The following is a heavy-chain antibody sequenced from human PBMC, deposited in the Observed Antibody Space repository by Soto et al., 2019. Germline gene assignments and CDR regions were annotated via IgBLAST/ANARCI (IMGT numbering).Heavy chain of an antibody. CDR3: AKMLSGGSYLVFGMDV. D-gene: IGHD2-15*01. Sequence: GGSLRLSCAASGFTFSSYGMHWVRQAPGKGLEWVAVIWYDGSNKYYADSVKGRFTISRDNSKNTLYLQMNSLRAEDTAVYYCAKMLSGGSYLVFGMDVWGQGTTVTVSS. CDR2: IWYDGSNK. J-gene: IGHJ6*02. V-gene: IGHV3-33*06. CDR1: GFTFSSYG.